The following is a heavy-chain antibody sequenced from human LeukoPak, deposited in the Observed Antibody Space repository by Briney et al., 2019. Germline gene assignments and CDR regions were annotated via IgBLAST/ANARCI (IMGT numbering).Heavy chain of an antibody. V-gene: IGHV4-4*08. Sequence: SETLSLTCTVSGGSISSYYWSWIRQPPGKGLEWIGYIYYSGSTNYNPSLKSRVTISVDTSKNQFSLKLSSVTAADTAVYYCARDTAAMVYYYYYYMDVWGKGTTVTVSS. CDR1: GGSISSYY. CDR2: IYYSGST. J-gene: IGHJ6*03. CDR3: ARDTAAMVYYYYYYMDV. D-gene: IGHD5-18*01.